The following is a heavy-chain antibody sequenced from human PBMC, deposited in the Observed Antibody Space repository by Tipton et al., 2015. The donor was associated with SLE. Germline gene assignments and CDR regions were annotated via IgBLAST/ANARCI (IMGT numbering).Heavy chain of an antibody. D-gene: IGHD5-18*01. J-gene: IGHJ4*02. CDR3: ARAGAYSHGYFDY. Sequence: QSGPEVKKPGSSVKVSCKASGGTFYSYAISWVRQAPGQGLEWMGGIIPFFGTAQYAQKFQGRVTITTDESTSTAYMELSSLRSEDTAVYYCARAGAYSHGYFDYWGQGTLVTVSS. CDR1: GGTFYSYA. V-gene: IGHV1-69*05. CDR2: IIPFFGTA.